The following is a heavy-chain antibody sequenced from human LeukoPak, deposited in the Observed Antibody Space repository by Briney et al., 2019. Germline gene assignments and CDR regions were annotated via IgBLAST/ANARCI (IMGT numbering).Heavy chain of an antibody. J-gene: IGHJ4*02. CDR2: IDADNGNT. CDR3: AKTVGGFWSGYYEY. V-gene: IGHV1-3*01. CDR1: GYTFTRFA. Sequence: VASVKVSCKASGYTFTRFAMHWVRQAPGQRLEWMGWIDADNGNTKYSQKFQGRVTMTRDTSASTAYMELTSLRSEDTAVYYCAKTVGGFWSGYYEYWGQGTLVTVSS. D-gene: IGHD3-3*01.